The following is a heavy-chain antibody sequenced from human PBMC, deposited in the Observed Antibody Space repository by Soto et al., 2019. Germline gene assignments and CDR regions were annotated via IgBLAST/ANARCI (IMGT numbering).Heavy chain of an antibody. CDR2: IIPMFAAT. D-gene: IGHD2-8*01. V-gene: IGHV1-69*01. Sequence: QVQLAQSGAEVRQPGSSVKVSCRASGGSFSDFAFSWVRQAPGQGLEWMGGIIPMFAATKYAQRFQGRVTITADAPTRTVYLARSSLTSVDSSVYYCARGGIVAVPAALSSYDDYTNYRFDSWGQGTLVSVSS. J-gene: IGHJ4*02. CDR3: ARGGIVAVPAALSSYDDYTNYRFDS. CDR1: GGSFSDFA.